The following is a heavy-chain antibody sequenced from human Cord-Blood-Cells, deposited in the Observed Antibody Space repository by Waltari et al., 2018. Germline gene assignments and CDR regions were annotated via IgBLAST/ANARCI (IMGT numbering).Heavy chain of an antibody. J-gene: IGHJ4*02. Sequence: QLQLQESGPGLVKPSETLSLTCTVSGSISSSSYYWGWIRQPPGKGLEWIGSIYYSGRTDYNPSLKSRVNISVDTSKNQFSLKLSSVTAADTAVYYCARRGMGIFDYWGQGTLVTVSS. CDR2: IYYSGRT. CDR3: ARRGMGIFDY. CDR1: GSISSSSYY. D-gene: IGHD3-16*01. V-gene: IGHV4-39*01.